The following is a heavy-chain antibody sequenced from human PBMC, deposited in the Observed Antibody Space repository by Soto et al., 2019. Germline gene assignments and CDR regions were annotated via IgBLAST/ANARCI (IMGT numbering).Heavy chain of an antibody. CDR1: GGSVSSGSYY. D-gene: IGHD5-12*01. Sequence: SETLSLTCTVSGGSVSSGSYYWSWIRQSPGKGLEWIGYIYYSGSTNYNSSLKSRVTISLDTSKNQLSLNLYSVTSADTAVYYCARAYGGYADYWGQGALVTVSS. J-gene: IGHJ4*02. CDR3: ARAYGGYADY. V-gene: IGHV4-61*01. CDR2: IYYSGST.